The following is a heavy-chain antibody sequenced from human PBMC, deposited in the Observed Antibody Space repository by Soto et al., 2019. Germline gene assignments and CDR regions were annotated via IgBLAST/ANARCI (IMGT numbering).Heavy chain of an antibody. V-gene: IGHV5-10-1*01. CDR2: IDPSDSYT. D-gene: IGHD2-2*01. CDR1: GYSFTSYL. Sequence: GESLKISCKGSGYSFTSYLISWVRQMPGKGLEWMGQIDPSDSYTNYSPSFQGHVTISADKSISTPYLQWSSLKASDTAMYYCASQHIVVVPAAMRFASGMGLWGQGTMVTVSS. CDR3: ASQHIVVVPAAMRFASGMGL. J-gene: IGHJ3*01.